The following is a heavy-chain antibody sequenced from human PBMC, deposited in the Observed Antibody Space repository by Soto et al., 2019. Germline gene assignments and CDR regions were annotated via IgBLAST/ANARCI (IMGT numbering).Heavy chain of an antibody. V-gene: IGHV3-23*01. D-gene: IGHD1-26*01. CDR2: ISDSGGTS. CDR3: AKRPRALLTFDY. CDR1: GFIFSNYV. J-gene: IGHJ4*02. Sequence: GALRLSCAASGFIFSNYVMSWVRQAPGKGLEWVLSISDSGGTSYYADSVKGRFTISRYNSKNTLYLQMNSLRAEDTAIYYCAKRPRALLTFDYWGQGTLVTVSS.